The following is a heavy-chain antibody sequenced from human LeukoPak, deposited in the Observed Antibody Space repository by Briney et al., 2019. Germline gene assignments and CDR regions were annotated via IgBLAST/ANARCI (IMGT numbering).Heavy chain of an antibody. CDR3: TSGLSVRRSNNTPVDY. CDR2: IRSKTNSYAT. V-gene: IGHV3-73*01. Sequence: GGSLRLSCTASGFTFSGSAMHWVRQASGKGLEWVGRIRSKTNSYATVYAASVKGRFTISRDDSKNTAYLQMNSLKTEDTAVYYCTSGLSVRRSNNTPVDYWGQGTLVTVSS. J-gene: IGHJ4*02. D-gene: IGHD2-15*01. CDR1: GFTFSGSA.